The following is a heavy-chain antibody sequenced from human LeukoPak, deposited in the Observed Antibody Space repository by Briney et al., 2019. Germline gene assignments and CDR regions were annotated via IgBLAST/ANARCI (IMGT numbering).Heavy chain of an antibody. CDR1: GFTFSSYV. D-gene: IGHD3-10*01. Sequence: GGSLRLSCAVSGFTFSSYVMNWVRQTPGKGLEWVSSISGSGDSTFYADSVKGRFSISRDNSKNTLYLQVNGLRTEDTAVYYCAKDSVYYYGSGSRTGHYMDVWGKGTTVTISS. J-gene: IGHJ6*03. CDR3: AKDSVYYYGSGSRTGHYMDV. V-gene: IGHV3-23*01. CDR2: ISGSGDST.